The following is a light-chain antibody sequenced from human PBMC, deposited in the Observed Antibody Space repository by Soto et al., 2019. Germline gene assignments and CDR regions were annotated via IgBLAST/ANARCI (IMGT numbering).Light chain of an antibody. J-gene: IGKJ4*01. CDR3: QQYNSYPLT. V-gene: IGKV1-5*03. Sequence: DIQMTQSPSTLSASVGDRVTITCRASQSISSWLAWYQQKPGKAPKLLMYKASSLESGVPSRFGGTRSGSEFPLTVSSLHPDDFATYYCQQYNSYPLTFGGGTKVEIK. CDR2: KAS. CDR1: QSISSW.